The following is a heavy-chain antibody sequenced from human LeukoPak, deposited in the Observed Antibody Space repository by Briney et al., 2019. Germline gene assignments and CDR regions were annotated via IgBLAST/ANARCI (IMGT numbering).Heavy chain of an antibody. CDR1: GGSISSSSYY. Sequence: SSETLSLTCTVSGGSISSSSYYWSWIRQHPGKGLEWIGYIYYSGSTYYNPSLKSRVTISVDTSKNQFSLKLSSVTAADTAVYYCARAADGIAAAGRGVDYWGQGTLVTVSS. V-gene: IGHV4-31*03. CDR3: ARAADGIAAAGRGVDY. D-gene: IGHD6-13*01. CDR2: IYYSGST. J-gene: IGHJ4*02.